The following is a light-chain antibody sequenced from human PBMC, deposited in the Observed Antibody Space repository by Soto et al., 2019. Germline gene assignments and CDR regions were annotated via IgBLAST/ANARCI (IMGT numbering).Light chain of an antibody. J-gene: IGKJ1*01. CDR3: QQRSNWPGT. Sequence: EIVLTQSPATLSLSPGERATLSCRASQSVSSYLAWYQQKPGQAPRLLIYDASNRATGIPSRFSGRGSGTDFTLTISSLEHEDFAVYYCQQRSNWPGTFGQGTKVEIK. CDR1: QSVSSY. CDR2: DAS. V-gene: IGKV3-11*01.